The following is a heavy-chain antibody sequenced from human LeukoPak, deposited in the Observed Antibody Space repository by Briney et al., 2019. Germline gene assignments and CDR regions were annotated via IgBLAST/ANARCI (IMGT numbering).Heavy chain of an antibody. CDR3: ARGPRAAADDY. D-gene: IGHD6-13*01. V-gene: IGHV1-2*02. CDR2: INPDSGDT. CDR1: GYTFIGYH. Sequence: ASVKVSCKASGYTFIGYHIHWVRQAPGQGLEWMGWINPDSGDTNYAQKFQGRVTMTRDTSISTAYMQLNSLRSEDTAVYYCARGPRAAADDYWGQGTLVTVSS. J-gene: IGHJ4*02.